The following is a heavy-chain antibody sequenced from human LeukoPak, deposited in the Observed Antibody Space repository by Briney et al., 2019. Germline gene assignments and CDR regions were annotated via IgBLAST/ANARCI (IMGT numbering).Heavy chain of an antibody. V-gene: IGHV4-4*02. CDR1: GGSISSSNW. Sequence: PSETLSLTCAVSGGSISSSNWWSWVRQPPGKGLEWIGEIYHSGSTNYNPSLKSRVTISVDKAKTQFSLKLSSVTAADTAVYYCARGGFYRSSWTGWFDPWGQGTLVTVSS. D-gene: IGHD6-13*01. J-gene: IGHJ5*02. CDR2: IYHSGST. CDR3: ARGGFYRSSWTGWFDP.